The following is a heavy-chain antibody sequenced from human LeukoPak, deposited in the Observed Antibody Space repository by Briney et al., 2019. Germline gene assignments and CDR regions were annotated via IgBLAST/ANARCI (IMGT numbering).Heavy chain of an antibody. J-gene: IGHJ6*03. CDR2: INHSGGT. V-gene: IGHV4-34*01. CDR1: GGSFSGYY. D-gene: IGHD3-16*01. Sequence: SETPSLTCAVYGGSFSGYYWSWIRQPTGKGLEWIGEINHSGGTKYNPSLKSRVTISVDTSKNQFSLKLSSVTAADTAMYYCARVKDPGGYYYYYYMDVWGKGTTVTVSS. CDR3: ARVKDPGGYYYYYYMDV.